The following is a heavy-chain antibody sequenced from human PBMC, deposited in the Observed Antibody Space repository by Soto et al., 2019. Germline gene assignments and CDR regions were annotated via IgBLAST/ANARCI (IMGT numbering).Heavy chain of an antibody. CDR3: ARVRGASGSIAVAGTQRDYYYYGMDV. D-gene: IGHD6-19*01. V-gene: IGHV3-74*01. Sequence: GGSLRLSCAASGFTFSSYWMHWVRQAPGKGLVWVSRINSDGSSTSYADSVKGRFTISRDNAKNTLYLQMNSLRAEDTAVYYCARVRGASGSIAVAGTQRDYYYYGMDVWGQGTTVTVSS. J-gene: IGHJ6*02. CDR1: GFTFSSYW. CDR2: INSDGSST.